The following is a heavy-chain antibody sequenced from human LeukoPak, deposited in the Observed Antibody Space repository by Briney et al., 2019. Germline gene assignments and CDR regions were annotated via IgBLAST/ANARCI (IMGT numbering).Heavy chain of an antibody. CDR3: AKRRGSGWHAIEY. J-gene: IGHJ4*02. CDR2: ISYDGSNK. V-gene: IGHV3-30*04. Sequence: PPGGSLRLSCAASGFTFSSYAMHWVRQAPGKGLEWVAVISYDGSNKYYADSVKGRFTISRDNSKNTLYLQMNSLRAEDTAVYYCAKRRGSGWHAIEYWGQGTLVTVSS. CDR1: GFTFSSYA. D-gene: IGHD6-19*01.